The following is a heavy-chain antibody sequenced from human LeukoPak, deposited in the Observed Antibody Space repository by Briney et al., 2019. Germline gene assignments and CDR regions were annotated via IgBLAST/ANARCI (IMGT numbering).Heavy chain of an antibody. J-gene: IGHJ3*02. CDR1: GYTFTSYY. CDR2: INPSGGST. CDR3: ARPYYDILTGYYIGAFDI. V-gene: IGHV1-46*01. Sequence: ASVKVSCKASGYTFTSYYMHWVRQAPGQGLEWMGIINPSGGSTSYAQKFQGRVTMTRDTSTSTVYMELSSLRSEDTAVYYCARPYYDILTGYYIGAFDIWGQGTMVTVSS. D-gene: IGHD3-9*01.